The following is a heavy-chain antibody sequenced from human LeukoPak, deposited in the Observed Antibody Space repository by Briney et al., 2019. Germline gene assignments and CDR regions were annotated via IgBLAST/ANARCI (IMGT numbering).Heavy chain of an antibody. CDR3: ATPDDSSAFDI. V-gene: IGHV1-69*13. Sequence: ASVKVSCKASGGTFNSYAISWVRQAPGQGLEWMGGIIPIFGTANYAQKFQGRVTITADESTSTAYMELSSLRSEDTAVYYCATPDDSSAFDIWGQGTMVTVSS. D-gene: IGHD3-22*01. CDR1: GGTFNSYA. CDR2: IIPIFGTA. J-gene: IGHJ3*02.